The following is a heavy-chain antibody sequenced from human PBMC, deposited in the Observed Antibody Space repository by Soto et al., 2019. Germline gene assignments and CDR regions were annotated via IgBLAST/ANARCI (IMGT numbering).Heavy chain of an antibody. J-gene: IGHJ5*02. CDR3: AGGALGYNWFDP. CDR2: IYSNEYT. CDR1: GGSITSGDYY. D-gene: IGHD3-16*01. Sequence: QVQLQESGPGLVKASQTLSITCIVSGGSITSGDYYWSWIRQPPGKGPEWIGYIYSNEYTSYKASLNTRVPISLDTSKNLFSLNLNPVTAADTAVYYCAGGALGYNWFDPWGQGTLVTVSS. V-gene: IGHV4-30-4*01.